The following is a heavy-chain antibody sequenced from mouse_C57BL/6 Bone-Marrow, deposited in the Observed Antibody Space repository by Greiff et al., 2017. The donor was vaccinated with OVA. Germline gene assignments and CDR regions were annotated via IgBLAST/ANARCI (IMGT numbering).Heavy chain of an antibody. V-gene: IGHV1-87*01. CDR2: GQGLDWIG. Sequence: LEESGPELARPWASVKISCQAFYTFSRRVHFAIRDTNYWMQWVKQRPGQGLDWIGAIYPGNGDTSYNQKFKGKATLTADKSSSTAYMQRSSLTSDDSAVYYCAIYGSSYHYYAMDYWGQGTSVTVSS. CDR3: SDDSAVYYCAIYGSSYHYYAMDY. D-gene: IGHD1-1*01. J-gene: IGHJ4*01. CDR1: YTFSRRVH.